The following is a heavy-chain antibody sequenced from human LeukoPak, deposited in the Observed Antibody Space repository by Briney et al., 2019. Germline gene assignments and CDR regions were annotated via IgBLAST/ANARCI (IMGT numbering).Heavy chain of an antibody. J-gene: IGHJ3*02. CDR2: IYYSGST. D-gene: IGHD2-2*01. CDR3: AREIRLVYAFDI. V-gene: IGHV4-39*07. CDR1: GGSISSSSYY. Sequence: SETLSLTCTVSGGSISSSSYYWGWIRQPPGKGLEWIGSIYYSGSTYYNPSLKSRVTISVDTSKNQFSLKLSSVTAADTAVYYCAREIRLVYAFDIWGQGTMVTVSS.